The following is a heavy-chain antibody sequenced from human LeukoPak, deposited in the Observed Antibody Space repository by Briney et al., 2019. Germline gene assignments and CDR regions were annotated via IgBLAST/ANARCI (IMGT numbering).Heavy chain of an antibody. CDR3: ARDYYDSSGYYSYYYYYMDV. CDR2: INPNSGGT. CDR1: GYTFTGYY. J-gene: IGHJ6*03. Sequence: GASVKVSCKASGYTFTGYYMHWVRQAPGQGLEWMGWINPNSGGTNYAQKFQGRVTMTRDTSISTAYMELSRLRSDDTAVYYCARDYYDSSGYYSYYYYYMDVWGKGTKVTISS. V-gene: IGHV1-2*02. D-gene: IGHD3-22*01.